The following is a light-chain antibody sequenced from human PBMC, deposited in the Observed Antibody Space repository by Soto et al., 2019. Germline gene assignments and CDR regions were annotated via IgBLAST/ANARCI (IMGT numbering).Light chain of an antibody. CDR2: RVS. J-gene: IGKJ2*01. Sequence: DVVMTQSPLSLPVTLGQPASISCRSSQSLVYSDGNTRLNWYQQRPGQSPRRLIHRVSNRDSGVPDRFSGSGSGTDFTLKISRVEAEDGGFYYCMQSTHWPHTFGQGTKLEIK. V-gene: IGKV2-30*01. CDR3: MQSTHWPHT. CDR1: QSLVYSDGNTR.